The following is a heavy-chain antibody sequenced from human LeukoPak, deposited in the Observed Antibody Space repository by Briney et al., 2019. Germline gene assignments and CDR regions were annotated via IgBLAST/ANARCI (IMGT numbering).Heavy chain of an antibody. CDR3: ASLIILVNHDAFDT. CDR1: GYTFTSYY. Sequence: GASVKVSCKASGYTFTSYYMHWVRQAPGQGLEWMGIINPSGGSTSYAQKFQGRVTMTRDTSTSTVYMELSSLRSEDTAVYYWASLIILVNHDAFDTWGQGTMVTSLQ. V-gene: IGHV1-46*01. D-gene: IGHD2/OR15-2a*01. J-gene: IGHJ3*02. CDR2: INPSGGST.